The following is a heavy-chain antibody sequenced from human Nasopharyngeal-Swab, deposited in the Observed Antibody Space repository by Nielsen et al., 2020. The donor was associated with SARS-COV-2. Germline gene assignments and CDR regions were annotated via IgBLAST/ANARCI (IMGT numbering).Heavy chain of an antibody. D-gene: IGHD1-26*01. Sequence: GKGLEWVAVISYDGSNKYYADSVKGRFTISRDNSKNTLYLQMNSLRAEDTAVYYCARSHSGSFRAWFDPWGQGTLVTVSS. V-gene: IGHV3-30*03. CDR3: ARSHSGSFRAWFDP. J-gene: IGHJ5*02. CDR2: ISYDGSNK.